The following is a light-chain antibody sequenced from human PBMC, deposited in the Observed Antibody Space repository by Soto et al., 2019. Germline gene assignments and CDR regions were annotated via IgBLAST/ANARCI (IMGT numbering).Light chain of an antibody. CDR3: SSYARNRDIL. J-gene: IGLJ3*02. CDR2: EVN. V-gene: IGLV2-8*01. Sequence: QSVLTQPPSASGSPGQSVAISCTGSSSDVGGYSYVSWYQQHPGKAPKLMIYEVNKRPSGVPDRFSGSKSGNTASLTVSGLQAEDEAEYYCSSYARNRDILFGGGTKLTVL. CDR1: SSDVGGYSY.